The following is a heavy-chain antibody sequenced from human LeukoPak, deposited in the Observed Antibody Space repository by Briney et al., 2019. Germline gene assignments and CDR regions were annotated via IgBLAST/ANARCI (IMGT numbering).Heavy chain of an antibody. CDR1: NTSISSYY. Sequence: SETLSLTCSVSNTSISSYYWSWIRQPPGKGLEWIGSIYHSGSTYYNPSLKSRVTISVDTSKNQFSLKLSSVTAADTAVYYCARAPDWSGYPRYWYFDLWGRGTLVTVSS. V-gene: IGHV4-38-2*02. J-gene: IGHJ2*01. CDR2: IYHSGST. CDR3: ARAPDWSGYPRYWYFDL. D-gene: IGHD3-3*01.